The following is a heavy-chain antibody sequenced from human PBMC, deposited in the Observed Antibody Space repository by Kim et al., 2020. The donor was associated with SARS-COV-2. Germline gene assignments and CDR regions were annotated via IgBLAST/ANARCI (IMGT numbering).Heavy chain of an antibody. J-gene: IGHJ4*01. D-gene: IGHD3-16*02. CDR3: TTVDIWGTYRFDY. Sequence: GGSLRLSCAASGFTFTNAWMSWIRQAPGKGLEWVGRIKSRADGGTTDFAAPVKGRFSISRDDSKNTLYLQMNSLKTEDTAVYFCTTVDIWGTYRFDYWG. CDR2: IKSRADGGTT. V-gene: IGHV3-15*01. CDR1: GFTFTNAW.